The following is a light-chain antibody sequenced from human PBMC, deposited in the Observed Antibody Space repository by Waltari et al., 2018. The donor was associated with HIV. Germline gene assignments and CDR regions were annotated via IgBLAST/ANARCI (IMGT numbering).Light chain of an antibody. CDR1: QSLAGW. CDR2: KAS. CDR3: QEYRTYFKWT. J-gene: IGKJ1*01. Sequence: DIQMTQSPSILSASVGDRVTISCRASQSLAGWLAWYQQKPGKAPRLLIYKASTLDSGVPSRFSGSGSETEFTLTISSLQPDDFATYYCQEYRTYFKWTFGQGTKVEIK. V-gene: IGKV1-5*03.